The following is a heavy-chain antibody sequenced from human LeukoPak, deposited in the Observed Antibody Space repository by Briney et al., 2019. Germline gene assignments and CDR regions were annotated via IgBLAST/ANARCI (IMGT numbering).Heavy chain of an antibody. Sequence: GGSLRLSCAASGFTFRNYAMNWVRQTPGKGLEWVSSLSSGDSSSNYADSVKGRFTISRDSSKNTGYLQMNSLRAEDTAVYHCAGGSSSWYIDYWGQGTLVTVSS. CDR3: AGGSSSWYIDY. CDR1: GFTFRNYA. CDR2: LSSGDSSS. J-gene: IGHJ4*02. D-gene: IGHD6-13*01. V-gene: IGHV3-23*01.